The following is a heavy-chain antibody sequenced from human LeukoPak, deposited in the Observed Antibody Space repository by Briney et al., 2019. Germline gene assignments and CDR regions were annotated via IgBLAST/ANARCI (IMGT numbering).Heavy chain of an antibody. Sequence: ASVKVSCKTSGYTFINYPITWVRQAPGQGLEWMGWITAYNGNKNYAQKLQDRVTMTTDTPTSTAYMELRSLRSDDTAVYFCARVNFDILSGYYIPYVFDIWGQGTMVTVSS. D-gene: IGHD3-9*01. V-gene: IGHV1-18*01. CDR2: ITAYNGNK. J-gene: IGHJ3*02. CDR1: GYTFINYP. CDR3: ARVNFDILSGYYIPYVFDI.